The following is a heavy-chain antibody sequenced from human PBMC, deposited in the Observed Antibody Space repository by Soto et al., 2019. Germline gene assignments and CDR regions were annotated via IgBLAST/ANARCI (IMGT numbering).Heavy chain of an antibody. CDR1: GDSINTYY. Sequence: PSETLSLTCTVSGDSINTYYWSWIRQPPGKGLEWIGYIHDSGRTNYSPSLQSRLTMSLDTSKNQFSLKLSSVTAADTAVYFCARLNRLKLVSLNTYYHSMDVWGKGTTVTVSS. CDR3: ARLNRLKLVSLNTYYHSMDV. J-gene: IGHJ6*03. V-gene: IGHV4-59*08. CDR2: IHDSGRT. D-gene: IGHD1-26*01.